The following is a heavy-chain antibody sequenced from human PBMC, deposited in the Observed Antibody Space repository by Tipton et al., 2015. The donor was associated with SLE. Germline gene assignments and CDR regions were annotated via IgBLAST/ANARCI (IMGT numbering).Heavy chain of an antibody. D-gene: IGHD6-13*01. CDR2: ISAYNGDT. J-gene: IGHJ4*02. V-gene: IGHV1-18*01. Sequence: QLVQSGAEVKKPGASVKVSCKASGYTFTSYGISWVRQAPGQGLEWMGWISAYNGDTNYAQKFQGRVTMSTGTSTKTAYMELRSLRSDDTAVYYCARVASSWFVFDHWGQGTLVTVSS. CDR1: GYTFTSYG. CDR3: ARVASSWFVFDH.